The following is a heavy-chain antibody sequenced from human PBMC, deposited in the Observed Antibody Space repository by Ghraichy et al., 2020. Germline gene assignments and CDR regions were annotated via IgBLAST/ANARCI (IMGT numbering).Heavy chain of an antibody. CDR3: ARDRNRGYYDSSGYYYAAFDI. D-gene: IGHD3-22*01. CDR2: IIPIFGTA. CDR1: GGTFSSYA. V-gene: IGHV1-69*13. J-gene: IGHJ3*02. Sequence: SVKVSCKASGGTFSSYAISWVRQAPGQGLEWMGGIIPIFGTANYAQKFQGRVTITADESTSTAYMELSSLRSEDTAVYYCARDRNRGYYDSSGYYYAAFDIWGQGTMVTVSS.